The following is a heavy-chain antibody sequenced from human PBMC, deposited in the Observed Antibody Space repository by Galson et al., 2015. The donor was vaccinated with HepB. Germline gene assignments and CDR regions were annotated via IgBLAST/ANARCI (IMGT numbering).Heavy chain of an antibody. CDR1: GFTFSSYA. V-gene: IGHV3-23*01. D-gene: IGHD2-2*02. J-gene: IGHJ1*01. CDR3: AKGSYCSSTSCYKYFQH. Sequence: SLRLSCAASGFTFSSYAMSWVRQAPGKGLEWVSAISGSGGSTYYADSVKGRFTISRDNSKNTLYLQMNSLRAEDTAVYYCAKGSYCSSTSCYKYFQHWGQGTLVTVSS. CDR2: ISGSGGST.